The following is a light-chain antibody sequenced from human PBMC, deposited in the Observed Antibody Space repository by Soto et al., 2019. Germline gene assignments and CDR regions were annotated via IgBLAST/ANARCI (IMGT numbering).Light chain of an antibody. J-gene: IGLJ1*01. CDR1: SSNIGAGYD. Sequence: QPVLTQPPSVSGAPGQRVTISCTGSSSNIGAGYDVHWYQQLPGTAPKLLIYGNSNRPSGVPDRFSGSKSGTSASLAITGLQAEDAADYYCQSYDSSLSVYVFGTGTKLTVL. V-gene: IGLV1-40*01. CDR3: QSYDSSLSVYV. CDR2: GNS.